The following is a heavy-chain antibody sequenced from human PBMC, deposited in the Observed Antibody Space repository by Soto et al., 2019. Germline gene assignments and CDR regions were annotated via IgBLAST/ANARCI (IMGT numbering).Heavy chain of an antibody. CDR3: ARQFSVYGDYGRYFDF. J-gene: IGHJ4*02. D-gene: IGHD4-17*01. CDR1: GGPISTSGYY. CDR2: IYYSGST. V-gene: IGHV4-39*01. Sequence: PSEKLSLTCTVYGGPISTSGYYWGLIRQPPGKGLEWIGTIYYSGSTYYNPPLKSRVTISVDTSKNQFSLKLSSVTAADTAVYYCARQFSVYGDYGRYFDFWGQGTLVTVS.